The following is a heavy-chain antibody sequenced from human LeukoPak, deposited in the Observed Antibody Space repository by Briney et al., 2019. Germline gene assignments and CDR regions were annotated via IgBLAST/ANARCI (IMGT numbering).Heavy chain of an antibody. Sequence: STNYNPSLKSRVTISVDTSKNQFSLKLSSVTAADTAVYYCARDYGGGYCSSTSCQSRFDPWGQGTLVTVSS. CDR2: ST. CDR3: ARDYGGGYCSSTSCQSRFDP. J-gene: IGHJ5*02. D-gene: IGHD2-2*01. V-gene: IGHV4-59*01.